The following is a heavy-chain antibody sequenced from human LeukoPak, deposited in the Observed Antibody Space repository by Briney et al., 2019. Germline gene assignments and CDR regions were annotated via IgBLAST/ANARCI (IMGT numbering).Heavy chain of an antibody. D-gene: IGHD3-10*01. CDR1: GGTFSSYA. J-gene: IGHJ6*02. Sequence: ASVKVSCKASGGTFSSYAISWVRQATGRGLEWMGWMNPNSGNTGYAQKFQGRVTMTRNTSISTAYMELSSLRSEDTAVYYCARDGSGSYYLPIYYYYYGMDVWGQGTTVTVSS. CDR2: MNPNSGNT. CDR3: ARDGSGSYYLPIYYYYYGMDV. V-gene: IGHV1-8*02.